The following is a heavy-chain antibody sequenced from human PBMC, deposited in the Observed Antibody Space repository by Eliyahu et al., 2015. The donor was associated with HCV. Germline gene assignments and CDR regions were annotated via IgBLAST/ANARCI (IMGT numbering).Heavy chain of an antibody. CDR3: ARSPRAHCSSNSCYKDY. Sequence: EVQLVESGGDLVPPGGSLRLSCXASGFTFKNYAMHWVRQVPGKGLEFLATVPGEGDATYYAQSVKGRFSISRDNSKNTLYLQMGSLRPEDMGLYYCARSPRAHCSSNSCYKDYWGQGTFVTVSS. J-gene: IGHJ4*01. D-gene: IGHD2-2*01. CDR1: GFTFKNYA. CDR2: VPGEGDAT. V-gene: IGHV3-64*01.